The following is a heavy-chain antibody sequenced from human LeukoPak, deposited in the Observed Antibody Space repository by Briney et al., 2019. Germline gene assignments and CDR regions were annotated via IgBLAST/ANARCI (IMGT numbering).Heavy chain of an antibody. CDR1: GFTFSIYA. D-gene: IGHD3-22*01. CDR3: AKGYYDSTGYPLRPSFDY. CDR2: ITSSGGNT. V-gene: IGHV3-23*01. J-gene: IGHJ4*02. Sequence: PGGSLRLSCAASGFTFSIYAMSWVRQAPGKGLEWVSAITSSGGNTYYADSVKGRFTNSRDNSTNTLYLQMNSLRVEDTAVYYCAKGYYDSTGYPLRPSFDYWGQGTLVTVSS.